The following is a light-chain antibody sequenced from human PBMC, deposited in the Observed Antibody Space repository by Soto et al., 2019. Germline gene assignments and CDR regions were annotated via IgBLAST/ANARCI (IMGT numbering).Light chain of an antibody. J-gene: IGLJ1*01. Sequence: QSVLTQPASAPGSPGQSITISCTGTSSDVGGYNYVSWYQQHPGKAPKLMIYDVSNRPAGVSNRFSGSKSGNTASLTISGLQAEDEADYYCSSYTSSSIPYVFGTGTKVTVL. V-gene: IGLV2-14*01. CDR1: SSDVGGYNY. CDR2: DVS. CDR3: SSYTSSSIPYV.